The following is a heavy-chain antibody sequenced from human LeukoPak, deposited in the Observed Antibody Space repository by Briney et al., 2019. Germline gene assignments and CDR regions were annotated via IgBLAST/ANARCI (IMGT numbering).Heavy chain of an antibody. V-gene: IGHV4-4*07. CDR1: GGSIRSFY. Sequence: ASETLSLTCTVSGGSIRSFYWSWIRQPAGKGLEWIGRIYASGSTNYNPSLKSRVTISVDTSKIQFSLNLYSVTAADTAVYYCARARGGGYGYDLAYWGQGTLVTVSS. D-gene: IGHD5-18*01. CDR2: IYASGST. CDR3: ARARGGGYGYDLAY. J-gene: IGHJ4*02.